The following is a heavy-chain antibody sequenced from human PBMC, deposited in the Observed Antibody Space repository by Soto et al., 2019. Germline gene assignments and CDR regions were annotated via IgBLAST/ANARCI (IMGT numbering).Heavy chain of an antibody. CDR2: IDYSGTT. V-gene: IGHV4-59*01. D-gene: IGHD6-19*01. Sequence: SETLSLTCTVSRGSISSYYWSWIRQPPGKRLKWIAYIDYSGTTYYNPSLKSRVTISVDTSKNQFSLKLSSVTAADTAVYYCVAGSGWYGLLGYWGQGTLVTVSS. CDR3: VAGSGWYGLLGY. CDR1: RGSISSYY. J-gene: IGHJ4*02.